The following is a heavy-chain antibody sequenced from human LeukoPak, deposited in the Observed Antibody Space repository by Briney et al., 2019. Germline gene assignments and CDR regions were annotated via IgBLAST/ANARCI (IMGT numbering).Heavy chain of an antibody. V-gene: IGHV4-59*01. Sequence: SETLSLTCTVSGGSISSYYWSWIRQPPGKGLEWIGYIYYSGSTNYNPSLKSRVTISVDTSKNQFSLKLSSVTAADTAVYYCARGIPMVVTAVDAFDIWGQGTMVTVSS. J-gene: IGHJ3*02. CDR2: IYYSGST. CDR1: GGSISSYY. CDR3: ARGIPMVVTAVDAFDI. D-gene: IGHD2-21*02.